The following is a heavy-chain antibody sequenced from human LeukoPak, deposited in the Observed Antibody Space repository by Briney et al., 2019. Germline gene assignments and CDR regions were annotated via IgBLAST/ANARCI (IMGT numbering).Heavy chain of an antibody. CDR2: IKEDGGEI. D-gene: IGHD3-10*01. Sequence: PGGSLRLSCAASGFIFNNYWMTWVRQTPGKGLEFVANIKEDGGEIFYLDSVKGRFTISRDNAKNSLYLQMNSLRVEDTAVYYCGRSPDGVDNWGQGTLVTVSS. CDR3: GRSPDGVDN. J-gene: IGHJ4*02. CDR1: GFIFNNYW. V-gene: IGHV3-7*01.